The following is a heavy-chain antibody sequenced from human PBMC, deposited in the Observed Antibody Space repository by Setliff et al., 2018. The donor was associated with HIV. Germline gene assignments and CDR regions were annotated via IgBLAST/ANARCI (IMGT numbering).Heavy chain of an antibody. CDR3: ARRIGFDV. V-gene: IGHV1-8*02. J-gene: IGHJ3*01. CDR1: GYSFTNLG. D-gene: IGHD2-15*01. CDR2: MNPNSGNT. Sequence: ASVKVSCKASGYSFTNLGLNWVRQAPGQGLEWMGWMNPNSGNTGYGQKFQGRVTMTRDTSISTAYMELSNLGSEDTAVYYCARRIGFDVWGQGTMVTVSS.